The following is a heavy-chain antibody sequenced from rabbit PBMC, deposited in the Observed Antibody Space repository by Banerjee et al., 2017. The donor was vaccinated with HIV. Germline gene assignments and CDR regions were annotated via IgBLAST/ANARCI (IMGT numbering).Heavy chain of an antibody. CDR1: GFSFSSYA. CDR2: IYPDYGST. J-gene: IGHJ4*01. V-gene: IGHV1S40*01. Sequence: QSLEESGGDLVKPGASLTLTCTASGFSFSSYAINWVRQAPGKGLEWIAYIYPDYGSTDYASWVNGRFTISLDNAQNTVFLQMTSLTAADTATYFCARVAGYAGYGYSYYFNLWGPGTLVTVS. CDR3: ARVAGYAGYGYSYYFNL. D-gene: IGHD8-1*01.